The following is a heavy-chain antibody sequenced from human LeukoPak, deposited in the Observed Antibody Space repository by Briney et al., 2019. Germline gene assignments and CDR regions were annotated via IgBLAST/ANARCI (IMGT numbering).Heavy chain of an antibody. Sequence: GESLKISCKGSGYSFPSYWIGWVRQVPGKGLEWMGIIYPGDSDTRYSPSFQGQVTISADKSISTAYLQWSSLKASDTAIYYCARAVGFNWFDPWGQGTLVTVSS. J-gene: IGHJ5*02. V-gene: IGHV5-51*01. CDR3: ARAVGFNWFDP. D-gene: IGHD6-25*01. CDR1: GYSFPSYW. CDR2: IYPGDSDT.